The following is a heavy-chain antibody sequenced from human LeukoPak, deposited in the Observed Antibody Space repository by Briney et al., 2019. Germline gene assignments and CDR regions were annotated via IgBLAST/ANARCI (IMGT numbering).Heavy chain of an antibody. J-gene: IGHJ4*02. CDR2: ITGSAGST. V-gene: IGHV3-23*01. CDR3: AKDGRFPPRYNGSGSYFEDS. Sequence: GGSLRLSCAASGFTFSSYAMSWVRQARGKGLEWVSSITGSAGSTVYADSVKGRFTISRDNSKNTLYLQMNSLRGEDTVVYYCAKDGRFPPRYNGSGSYFEDSWGQGTLVTVSS. D-gene: IGHD3-10*01. CDR1: GFTFSSYA.